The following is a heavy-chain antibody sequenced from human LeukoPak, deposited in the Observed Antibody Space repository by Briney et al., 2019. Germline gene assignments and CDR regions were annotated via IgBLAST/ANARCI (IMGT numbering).Heavy chain of an antibody. CDR2: FDPEDGET. CDR1: GYTLAELS. V-gene: IGHV1-24*01. Sequence: ASVKVSCKVSGYTLAELSMHWVRQAPGKGLEWMGGFDPEDGETIYAQKFQGRVTMTEDTSTDTAYMELSSLRSEDTAVYCCALVVWTRDAFDIWGQGTMVTVSS. J-gene: IGHJ3*02. D-gene: IGHD3-16*01. CDR3: ALVVWTRDAFDI.